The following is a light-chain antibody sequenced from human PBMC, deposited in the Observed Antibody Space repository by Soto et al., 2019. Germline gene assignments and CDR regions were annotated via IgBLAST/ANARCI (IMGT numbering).Light chain of an antibody. CDR3: QRSFSTPRT. Sequence: DIQMTQSPSSQSASVGDRVTITCRASQSINSYLNWYQQKPGKAPKLLIYAASSLQSGVPSRFSGSGSETDFTLTITSLQPDDFATYYCQRSFSTPRTFGQGTRVEI. CDR1: QSINSY. V-gene: IGKV1-39*01. CDR2: AAS. J-gene: IGKJ1*01.